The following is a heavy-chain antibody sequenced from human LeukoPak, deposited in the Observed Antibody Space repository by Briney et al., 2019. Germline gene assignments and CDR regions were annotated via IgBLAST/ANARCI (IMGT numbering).Heavy chain of an antibody. J-gene: IGHJ4*02. Sequence: PSQTLSLTCTVSGGSISSGDYYWRWIRQPPGKGLEWIGYIYYSGSTYYNPSLKSRFTISVDTSKNQFSLKLSSVTAADTAVYYCARVPVGLLWFGELSEVFYFDYWGQGTLVTVSS. D-gene: IGHD3-10*01. CDR2: IYYSGST. CDR3: ARVPVGLLWFGELSEVFYFDY. CDR1: GGSISSGDYY. V-gene: IGHV4-30-4*08.